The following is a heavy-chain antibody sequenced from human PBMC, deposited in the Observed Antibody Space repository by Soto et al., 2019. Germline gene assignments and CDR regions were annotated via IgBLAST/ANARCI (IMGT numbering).Heavy chain of an antibody. CDR1: GYTFTSYG. Sequence: QVQLVQSGAEVKKPGASVKVSCKASGYTFTSYGISWVRQAPGQGLEWMGWISAYNGNTNYAQKLQDRVTMTTDTETSTAYMELRNLRCEDTAVYYCAGDWSGIAAMSIDYWGQGTLVTVSS. V-gene: IGHV1-18*01. CDR2: ISAYNGNT. CDR3: AGDWSGIAAMSIDY. D-gene: IGHD6-13*01. J-gene: IGHJ4*02.